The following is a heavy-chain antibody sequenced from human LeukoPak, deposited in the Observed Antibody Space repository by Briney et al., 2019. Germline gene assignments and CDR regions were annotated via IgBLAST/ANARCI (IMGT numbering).Heavy chain of an antibody. D-gene: IGHD5-18*01. J-gene: IGHJ4*02. V-gene: IGHV3-48*02. CDR1: GFTFSSYS. CDR3: ARSRTAMVPFDC. Sequence: GGSLRLSCAASGFTFSSYSMNWVRQAQGKGLEWVSYITSSSNSIYYADSVKGRFTISRDNAKNSLFLQMNSLRDEDTAVYYCARSRTAMVPFDCWGQGTLVTVSS. CDR2: ITSSSNSI.